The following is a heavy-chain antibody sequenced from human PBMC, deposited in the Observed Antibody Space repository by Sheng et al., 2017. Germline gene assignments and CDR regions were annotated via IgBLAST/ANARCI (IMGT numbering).Heavy chain of an antibody. J-gene: IGHJ4*02. CDR2: INHSGST. CDR3: ASGRPFDY. V-gene: IGHV4-34*01. Sequence: QVQLQQWGAGLLKPSETLSLTCAVYGGSFSGYYWSWIRQPPGKGLEWIGEINHSGSTNYNPSLKSRVTISVDTSKNQFSLKLSSVTAADTAVYYCASGRPFDYWGQGTLVTVSS. CDR1: GGSFSGYY.